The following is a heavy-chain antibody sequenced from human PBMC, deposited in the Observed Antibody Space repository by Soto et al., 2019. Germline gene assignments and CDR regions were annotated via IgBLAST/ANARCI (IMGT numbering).Heavy chain of an antibody. Sequence: GGSLRLSCAASGFTFSSYGMHWVRQAPGKGLEWVAVIWYDGSNKYYADSVKGRFTISRDNSKNTLYLQMNSLRAEDTAVYYCARAPSGYSYGLFDYWGQGTLVTVSS. V-gene: IGHV3-33*01. J-gene: IGHJ4*02. CDR2: IWYDGSNK. CDR1: GFTFSSYG. CDR3: ARAPSGYSYGLFDY. D-gene: IGHD5-18*01.